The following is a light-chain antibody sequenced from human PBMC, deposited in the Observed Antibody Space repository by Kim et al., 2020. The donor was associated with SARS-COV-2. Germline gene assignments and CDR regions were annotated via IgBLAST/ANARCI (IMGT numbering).Light chain of an antibody. CDR1: QSISSF. J-gene: IGKJ4*01. V-gene: IGKV1-39*01. Sequence: SVGDRVTITCRASQSISSFLNWYQQKPGKAPKLLIYAASSLQSGVPSRFSGSGSGTDFTLTISSLQPEDFATYYCQQSYSTPRLTFGGGTKVEIK. CDR3: QQSYSTPRLT. CDR2: AAS.